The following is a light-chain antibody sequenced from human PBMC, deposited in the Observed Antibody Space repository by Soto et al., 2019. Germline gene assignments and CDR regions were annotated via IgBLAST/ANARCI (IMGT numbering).Light chain of an antibody. CDR3: ATWDDSLHGPV. J-gene: IGLJ2*01. V-gene: IGLV1-36*01. CDR1: SSNIGNNA. CDR2: YDD. Sequence: QSVLTQPPSVSEAPRQRVTISCSGSSSNIGNNAVNWYQQLPGKAPKLIIYYDDLLPSGVSDRFSGSKSGTSASLAISGLQSEDEADYYCATWDDSLHGPVFGGGTKLTVL.